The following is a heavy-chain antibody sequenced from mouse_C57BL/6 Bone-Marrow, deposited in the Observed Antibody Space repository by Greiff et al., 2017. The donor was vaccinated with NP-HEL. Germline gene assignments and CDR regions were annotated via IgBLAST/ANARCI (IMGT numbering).Heavy chain of an antibody. CDR1: GFSLTSYG. V-gene: IGHV2-2*01. CDR2: IWNGGST. J-gene: IGHJ2*01. CDR3: ASLPGGY. Sequence: QVQLQQSGPGLVQPSQSLSITCTVSGFSLTSYGVHWVRQSPGKGLEWLGVIWNGGSTDYNAAFISRLSISKDNSKSQVFFKMNSLQADDTAIYYCASLPGGYWGQGTTLTVSS.